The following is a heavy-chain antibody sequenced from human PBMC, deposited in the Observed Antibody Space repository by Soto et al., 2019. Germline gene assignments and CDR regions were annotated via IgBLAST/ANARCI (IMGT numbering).Heavy chain of an antibody. V-gene: IGHV4-34*01. J-gene: IGHJ4*02. CDR2: INHSGST. CDR3: ARGVGAAAGTHFDY. Sequence: QVRLQQWGAGLLKPSETLSLTCAVYGGSFSGYYWSWIRQPPGKGLEWIGEINHSGSTNYNPSLTTRVTISVDTSKNQFSLKLSSVTAADTAVYYCARGVGAAAGTHFDYWGQGTLVTVSS. CDR1: GGSFSGYY. D-gene: IGHD6-13*01.